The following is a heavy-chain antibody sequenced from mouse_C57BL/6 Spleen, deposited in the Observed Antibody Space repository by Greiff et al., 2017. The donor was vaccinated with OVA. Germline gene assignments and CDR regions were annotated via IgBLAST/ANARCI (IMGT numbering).Heavy chain of an antibody. CDR2: IYPGSGST. J-gene: IGHJ3*01. CDR1: GYTFTSYW. D-gene: IGHD2-5*01. V-gene: IGHV1-55*01. CDR3: ARGNYSNSAWFAY. Sequence: QVQLQQPGAELVKPGASVKMSCKASGYTFTSYWITWVKQRPGQGLEWIGDIYPGSGSTNYNEKFKSKATLTVDTSSITAYMQLSSLTSEDSAVYYCARGNYSNSAWFAYWGQGTLVTVSA.